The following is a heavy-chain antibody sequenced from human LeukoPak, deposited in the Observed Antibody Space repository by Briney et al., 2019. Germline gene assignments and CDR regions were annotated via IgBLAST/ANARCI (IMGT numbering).Heavy chain of an antibody. Sequence: QTGGSLRLSCAASGFTFSDHYMDWVRQAPGKGLEWVGRSRNKANSYTIDYAASVKGRFTISRDDSKNSVSLQMNSLKTEDTAVYYCARGRSPKGGPFDIWGQGTMVTVSS. D-gene: IGHD3-16*01. CDR2: SRNKANSYTI. CDR1: GFTFSDHY. CDR3: ARGRSPKGGPFDI. J-gene: IGHJ3*02. V-gene: IGHV3-72*01.